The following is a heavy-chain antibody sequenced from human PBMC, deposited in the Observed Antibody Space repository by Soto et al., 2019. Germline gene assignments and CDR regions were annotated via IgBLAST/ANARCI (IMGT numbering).Heavy chain of an antibody. CDR3: ARGVGSGTYYNQYNWFDP. J-gene: IGHJ5*02. CDR1: GYTFTNYG. D-gene: IGHD3-10*01. CDR2: INTYNGNT. Sequence: QVQLVQSGAEVKKPGASVKVSCKASGYTFTNYGISWVRQAPGQGLEWMGWINTYNGNTNHAQKLQGRVTMTTDTSTSTAYMELRSLRSDDTDVYYCARGVGSGTYYNQYNWFDPWGQGTLVTVSS. V-gene: IGHV1-18*01.